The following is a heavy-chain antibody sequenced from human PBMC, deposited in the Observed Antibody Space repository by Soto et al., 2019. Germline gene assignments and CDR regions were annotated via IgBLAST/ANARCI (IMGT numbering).Heavy chain of an antibody. CDR2: IMPVFATP. J-gene: IGHJ6*02. CDR1: GGTFSTCA. V-gene: IGHV1-69*12. D-gene: IGHD3-3*02. CDR3: ARDKDRQQLGGNYYYILDV. Sequence: VQLVQSGAEVKKPGSSVKVSCKASGGTFSTCAISWVRQAPGQGLEWVGGIMPVFATPDYAQKFQGRVTISADESTTTAYLELTSLRTDDTAVYYCARDKDRQQLGGNYYYILDVWGQGTAIIVSS.